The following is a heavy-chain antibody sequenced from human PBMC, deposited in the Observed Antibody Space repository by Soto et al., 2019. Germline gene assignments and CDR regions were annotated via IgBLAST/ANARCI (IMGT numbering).Heavy chain of an antibody. Sequence: QVQLQEAGPGLVKPSQTLSLTCTVSGASIRGVDYFWTWIRQRPGKGLEWLGNIYASGSSYTNPSLKSRVGLSVDTSQNQFALSLTSVTAADSAVYYCAREGKDISTHGGWNAFALWGQGTEVSFFS. V-gene: IGHV4-31*03. CDR3: AREGKDISTHGGWNAFAL. CDR1: GASIRGVDYF. D-gene: IGHD2-15*01. CDR2: IYASGSS. J-gene: IGHJ3*01.